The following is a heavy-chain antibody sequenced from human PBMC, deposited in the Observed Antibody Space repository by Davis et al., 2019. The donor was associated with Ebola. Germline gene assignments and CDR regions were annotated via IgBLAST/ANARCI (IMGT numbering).Heavy chain of an antibody. Sequence: SETLSLTCSVSGGSISSYYWSWVRQLPGKGLEWIGYVHYSGSTSTNPSLKSRVTMSVDTSKNQFSLRLSSVIAADTAVYYCAIQYSNGWFDPWGQGTLVTVS. D-gene: IGHD4-11*01. CDR3: AIQYSNGWFDP. J-gene: IGHJ5*02. CDR2: VHYSGST. CDR1: GGSISSYY. V-gene: IGHV4-59*01.